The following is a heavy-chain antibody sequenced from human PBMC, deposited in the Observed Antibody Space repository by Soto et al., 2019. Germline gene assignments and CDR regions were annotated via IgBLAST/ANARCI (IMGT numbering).Heavy chain of an antibody. Sequence: GSLVPVCAASGFSFSSYEMNWVRQVPGKGLEWVSYISGSGSTIYYADSVKGRFTISRDNAKNSLYLQMNSLRAEDTAVYYCARDRGPTDGLYFQHWGQGTMVTVPS. D-gene: IGHD3-10*01. J-gene: IGHJ1*01. CDR3: ARDRGPTDGLYFQH. CDR2: ISGSGSTI. V-gene: IGHV3-48*03. CDR1: GFSFSSYE.